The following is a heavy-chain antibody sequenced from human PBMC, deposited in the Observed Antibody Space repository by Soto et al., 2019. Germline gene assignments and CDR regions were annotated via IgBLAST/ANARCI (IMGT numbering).Heavy chain of an antibody. V-gene: IGHV4-59*01. CDR1: GGSINPYS. D-gene: IGHD2-8*01. J-gene: IGHJ4*02. Sequence: QVQLQESGPGLVRPSETLSLTCSVSGGSINPYSWSWIRQSPGKGLEWIGHIYSGTTNYNPSLKSRGTISVDTSKNQIALKVITVTAADKAVYYCAREVAAMATFGYWGQGTLVTVSS. CDR3: AREVAAMATFGY. CDR2: IYSGTT.